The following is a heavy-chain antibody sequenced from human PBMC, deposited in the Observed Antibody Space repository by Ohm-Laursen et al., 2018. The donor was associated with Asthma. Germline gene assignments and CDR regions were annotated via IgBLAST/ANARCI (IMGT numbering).Heavy chain of an antibody. V-gene: IGHV3-30-3*01. D-gene: IGHD3-22*01. CDR2: GGSYYDGGLK. Sequence: SLRLSCAASGFTFRSYAMHWVRQAPGKGLEWVAVGGSYYDGGLKYYADSVNGRFTVSRDDSKNTLFLQMNSLRAEDTALYYCAKGDLGWYGNSAYSHWGQGTLVTVSS. J-gene: IGHJ4*02. CDR3: AKGDLGWYGNSAYSH. CDR1: GFTFRSYA.